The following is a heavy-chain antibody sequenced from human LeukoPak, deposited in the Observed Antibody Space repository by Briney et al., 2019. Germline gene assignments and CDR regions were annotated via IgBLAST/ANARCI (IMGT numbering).Heavy chain of an antibody. CDR1: GYQFISYT. CDR2: INTKTANP. CDR3: ARVAGFGERGMDV. D-gene: IGHD3-10*01. V-gene: IGHV7-4-1*02. Sequence: GASVKVSCKASGYQFISYTMSWVRQAPGQWLEWMGWINTKTANPTYAQDFTGRFVFSLDTSVSTAYLQISGLKAGDTAVYYCARVAGFGERGMDVWGQGTTVTVSS. J-gene: IGHJ6*02.